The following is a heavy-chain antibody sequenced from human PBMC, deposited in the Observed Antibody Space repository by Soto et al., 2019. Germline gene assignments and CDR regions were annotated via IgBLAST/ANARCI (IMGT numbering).Heavy chain of an antibody. J-gene: IGHJ5*02. CDR1: GGSISSGDYY. V-gene: IGHV4-30-4*01. Sequence: QVQLQESGPGLVKPSQTLSLTCTVSGGSISSGDYYWSWIRQPPGKGLEWIGYSYYSGSTYYNPSLNRRVTILVDTSKNQFSLKLSSVTAADTAVYYCARDSHDNSNYLSNWFDPWGQGTLVTVSS. CDR3: ARDSHDNSNYLSNWFDP. D-gene: IGHD4-4*01. CDR2: SYYSGST.